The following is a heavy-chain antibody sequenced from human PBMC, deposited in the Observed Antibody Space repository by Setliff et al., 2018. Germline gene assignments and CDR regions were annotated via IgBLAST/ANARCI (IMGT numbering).Heavy chain of an antibody. CDR1: GGTFSSFA. CDR2: IIPLFGTA. D-gene: IGHD2-8*02. CDR3: ARDYEISATGGPHGLDY. J-gene: IGHJ4*02. V-gene: IGHV1-69*13. Sequence: SVKVSCKASGGTFSSFAISWVRQAPGQGLEWMGRIIPLFGTATYAQKFQGRVTLTVVESTSSAYLELSSLRSDDTAVYFCARDYEISATGGPHGLDYWGQGTLVTVPQ.